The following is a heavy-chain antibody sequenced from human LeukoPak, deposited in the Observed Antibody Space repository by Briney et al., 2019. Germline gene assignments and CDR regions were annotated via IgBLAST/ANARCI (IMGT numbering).Heavy chain of an antibody. V-gene: IGHV1-8*01. J-gene: IGHJ6*02. CDR1: GYTFTSSD. CDR3: ARGGYYYYGMDV. CDR2: MNPNSGNT. Sequence: ASVKVSCKASGYTFTSSDINWVRQATGQGLEWMGWMNPNSGNTGYAQKFQGRVTMTRNTSISTAYMELSSLRSEDTAVYYCARGGYYYYGMDVWGQGTTVTVSS.